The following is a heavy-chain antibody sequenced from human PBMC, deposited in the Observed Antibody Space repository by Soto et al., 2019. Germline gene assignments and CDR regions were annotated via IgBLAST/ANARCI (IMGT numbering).Heavy chain of an antibody. J-gene: IGHJ4*02. Sequence: EEQLVESGGDLVQPGGSLRLSCAASGFTVSNNYMSWVRQAPGKGREWVSIIYSGGSTYYADSVKGRFTISRDSSKNTLYLQMNSLRAEDTAMYYCAAYSHKGYWGQGTLVTVSS. CDR3: AAYSHKGY. CDR2: IYSGGST. V-gene: IGHV3-66*01. CDR1: GFTVSNNY. D-gene: IGHD3-16*01.